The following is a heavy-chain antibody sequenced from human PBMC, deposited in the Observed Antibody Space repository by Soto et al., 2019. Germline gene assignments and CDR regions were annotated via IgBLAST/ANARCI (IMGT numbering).Heavy chain of an antibody. CDR2: INHSGST. CDR3: ARGLGYTYGHTALDH. D-gene: IGHD5-18*01. V-gene: IGHV4-34*01. Sequence: QVQLQQWGAGLLKPSETLSLTCAVYGGSFSGYYWCWIRQPPGKGLEWIGEINHSGSTNYNPSLKSRVTVSVDTSKNQFSLKLSSVTAADTAVYYCARGLGYTYGHTALDHWGQGILVTVSS. CDR1: GGSFSGYY. J-gene: IGHJ4*02.